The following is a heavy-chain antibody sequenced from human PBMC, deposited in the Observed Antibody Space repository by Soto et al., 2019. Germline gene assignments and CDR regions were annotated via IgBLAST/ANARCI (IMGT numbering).Heavy chain of an antibody. Sequence: PSDTRSLTCTVSGCSISSYYWSWIRQHPGKGLEWIGYIYYSGSTNYNPSLKSRVTISVDTSKNQFSLKLSSVTAADTAVYYCARSVRYCSGGSCYFTRDAFDIWGQGTMVTVSS. CDR1: GCSISSYY. V-gene: IGHV4-59*08. J-gene: IGHJ3*02. CDR2: IYYSGST. D-gene: IGHD2-15*01. CDR3: ARSVRYCSGGSCYFTRDAFDI.